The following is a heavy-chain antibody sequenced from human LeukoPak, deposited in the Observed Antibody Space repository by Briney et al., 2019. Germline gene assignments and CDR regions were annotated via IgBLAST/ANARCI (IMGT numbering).Heavy chain of an antibody. J-gene: IGHJ6*02. Sequence: SETLSLTCTVSGGSISSYYWSWIRQPPGKGLEWIGYIYYSGSANYNPSLKSRVTISVDTSKNQFSLKLSSVTAADTAVYYCARADRYYGSGSYYSLYYYVMDVWGQGTTVTVSS. CDR3: ARADRYYGSGSYYSLYYYVMDV. V-gene: IGHV4-59*01. CDR1: GGSISSYY. D-gene: IGHD3-10*01. CDR2: IYYSGSA.